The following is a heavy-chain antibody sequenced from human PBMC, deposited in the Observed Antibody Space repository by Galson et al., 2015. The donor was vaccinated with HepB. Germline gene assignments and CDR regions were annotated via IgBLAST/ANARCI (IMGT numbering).Heavy chain of an antibody. D-gene: IGHD3-10*01. V-gene: IGHV4-59*01. J-gene: IGHJ3*02. CDR3: AREADGSGSINDAFDI. Sequence: SETLSLTCTVSGGSISIYYWSWIRQPPGKGLEWIGYIYYSGSTNYNPSLKSRVTISVDTSKNQFSLKLSSVTAADTAVYYCAREADGSGSINDAFDIWGQGTMVTVSS. CDR1: GGSISIYY. CDR2: IYYSGST.